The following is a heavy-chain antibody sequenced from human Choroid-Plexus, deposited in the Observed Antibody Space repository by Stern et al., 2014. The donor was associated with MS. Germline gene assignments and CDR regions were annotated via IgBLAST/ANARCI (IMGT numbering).Heavy chain of an antibody. J-gene: IGHJ4*02. CDR1: GFTFSNFG. V-gene: IGHV3-30*18. Sequence: QLVQSGGGVAQPGRPLILSCAASGFTFSNFGMHWVRQAPGKGLEWVSLISYDGSDKYYADSVKGRFTIFRDNSKNTLYMHMNSLRAEDTAVYYCAKDRQWSTYFFDYWGQGSLVTVSS. D-gene: IGHD2-15*01. CDR3: AKDRQWSTYFFDY. CDR2: ISYDGSDK.